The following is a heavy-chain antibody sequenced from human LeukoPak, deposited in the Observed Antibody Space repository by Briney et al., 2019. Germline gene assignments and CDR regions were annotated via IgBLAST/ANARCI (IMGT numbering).Heavy chain of an antibody. V-gene: IGHV3-48*01. J-gene: IGHJ3*02. D-gene: IGHD3-10*01. CDR3: ARDRWFGEFDAFDI. CDR1: GFTFSSYS. Sequence: PGGSLRLSCAASGFTFSSYSMNWVRQALGKGLEWVSYISSSSSTIYYADSVKGRFTISRDNAKNSLYLQMNSLRAEDTAVYYCARDRWFGEFDAFDIWGQGTMVTVSS. CDR2: ISSSSSTI.